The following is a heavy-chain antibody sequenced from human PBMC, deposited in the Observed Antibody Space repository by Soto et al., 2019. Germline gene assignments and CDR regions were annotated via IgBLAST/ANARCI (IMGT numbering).Heavy chain of an antibody. CDR1: GFTFGNYD. CDR2: ILYDGSDK. J-gene: IGHJ6*02. V-gene: IGHV3-30*18. Sequence: PGVSLRLSCAASGFTFGNYDMHFVRQPPGKWLELMSSILYDGSDKYYADSVKGRFTISRDDSKNTVYLQMDSLRPDDTAVYYCAKWGEVSHNPGGNYYYGMDVWGQGTTVTVSS. D-gene: IGHD3-16*01. CDR3: AKWGEVSHNPGGNYYYGMDV.